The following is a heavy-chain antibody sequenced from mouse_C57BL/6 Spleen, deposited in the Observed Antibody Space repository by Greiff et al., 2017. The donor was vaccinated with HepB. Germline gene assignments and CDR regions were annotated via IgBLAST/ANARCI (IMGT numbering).Heavy chain of an antibody. CDR2: IYPGSGST. Sequence: QVQLQQPGAELVKPGASVKMSCKASGYTFTSYWITWVKQRPGQGLEWIGDIYPGSGSTNYNEKFKSKATLTVDTSSSTAYMQLSSLTSEDSAVYYCARHDGYYRYFDVWGTGTTVTVSS. CDR1: GYTFTSYW. V-gene: IGHV1-55*01. D-gene: IGHD2-3*01. CDR3: ARHDGYYRYFDV. J-gene: IGHJ1*03.